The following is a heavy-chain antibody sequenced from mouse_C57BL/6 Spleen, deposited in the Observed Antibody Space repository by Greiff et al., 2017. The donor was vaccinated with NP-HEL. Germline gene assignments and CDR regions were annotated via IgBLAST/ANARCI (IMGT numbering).Heavy chain of an antibody. Sequence: VQLQQPGAELVRPGTSVKLSCKASGYTFTSYWMHWVKQRPGQGLEWIGVIDPSDSYTNYNQKFKGKATLTVDPSSSTAYMQLSSRTSEDSAVDYCAREGENFGGSDDWGQGTTLTVSS. CDR2: IDPSDSYT. CDR3: AREGENFGGSDD. CDR1: GYTFTSYW. D-gene: IGHD3-1*01. J-gene: IGHJ2*01. V-gene: IGHV1-59*01.